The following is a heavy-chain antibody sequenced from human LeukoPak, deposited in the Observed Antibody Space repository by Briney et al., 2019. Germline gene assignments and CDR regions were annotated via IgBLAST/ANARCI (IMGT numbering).Heavy chain of an antibody. CDR3: ARRGACSSTSCSRYVDV. CDR1: GGFISSYY. J-gene: IGHJ6*03. V-gene: IGHV4-59*12. CDR2: IFYSGST. D-gene: IGHD2-2*01. Sequence: PSETLSLTCTVSGGFISSYYWSWIRQPPGKGLEWIAYIFYSGSTYYSPSLKSRVTISVDTSKNQFSLKLSSVTAADTAVYYCARRGACSSTSCSRYVDVWGKGTTVTVSS.